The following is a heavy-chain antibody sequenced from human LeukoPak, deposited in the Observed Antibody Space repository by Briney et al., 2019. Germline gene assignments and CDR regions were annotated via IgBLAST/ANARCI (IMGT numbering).Heavy chain of an antibody. CDR3: AKNPYEYYFDY. CDR2: INPSSGDT. CDR1: VYSFTGYY. Sequence: GSSVKGSCKASVYSFTGYYMHWGRQAPGQGVGWMGGINPSSGDTNYAQQFQGRVTMTRDTSISTAYMELSRRRSDDTAVYYCAKNPYEYYFDYWGQGTPVTVSS. D-gene: IGHD5-12*01. V-gene: IGHV1-2*02. J-gene: IGHJ4*02.